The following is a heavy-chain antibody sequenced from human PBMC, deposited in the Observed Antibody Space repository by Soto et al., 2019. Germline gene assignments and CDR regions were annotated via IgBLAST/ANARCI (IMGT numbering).Heavy chain of an antibody. CDR2: IYYSGST. J-gene: IGHJ5*02. D-gene: IGHD5-18*01. CDR3: ARRPAMVREGWFDP. Sequence: QLQLQESGPGLVKPSETLSLTCTVSGGSISSSSYYWGWIRQPPGKGLEWIGSIYYSGSTYYNPSLKGRVTISVDTSKNQFSLKLSSVTAADTAVYYCARRPAMVREGWFDPWGQGTLVTVSS. CDR1: GGSISSSSYY. V-gene: IGHV4-39*01.